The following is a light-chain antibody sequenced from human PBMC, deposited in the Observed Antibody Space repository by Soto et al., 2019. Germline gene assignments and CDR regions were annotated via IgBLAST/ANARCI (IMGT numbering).Light chain of an antibody. CDR3: LLSYSGARV. CDR2: DTS. V-gene: IGLV7-46*01. Sequence: QTVVTQDPSLTVSPGGTFTVTCVSSTGAVTSGHYPYWFQQKPGQAPRTLSYDTSNKHSWTPARFSGSLLGGKAALTLSGAQPEDEAEYYCLLSYSGARVFGTGTKVTVL. CDR1: TGAVTSGHY. J-gene: IGLJ1*01.